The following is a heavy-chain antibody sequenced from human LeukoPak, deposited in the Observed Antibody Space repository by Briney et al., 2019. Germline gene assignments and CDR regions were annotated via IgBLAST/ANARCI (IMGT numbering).Heavy chain of an antibody. Sequence: SVKVSCKASGGTFSSYAISWVRQAPGQGLEWMGRIIPILGIANYAQKFQGRVTITTDESTSTAYMELSSLRSEDTAVYYCARGSAWSGIENYFDYWGQGTLVTVSS. D-gene: IGHD3-3*01. V-gene: IGHV1-69*04. J-gene: IGHJ4*02. CDR3: ARGSAWSGIENYFDY. CDR2: IIPILGIA. CDR1: GGTFSSYA.